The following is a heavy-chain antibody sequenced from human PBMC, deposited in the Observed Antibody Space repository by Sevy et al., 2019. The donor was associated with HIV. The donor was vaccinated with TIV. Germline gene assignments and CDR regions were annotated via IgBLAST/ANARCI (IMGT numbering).Heavy chain of an antibody. J-gene: IGHJ4*02. CDR3: ATTKDYYDSSGSPFDY. V-gene: IGHV1-24*01. CDR2: FEPEDAEP. Sequence: ASVKVSCKVSGYTLSQLSLHWVRQAPGKGLEWMGSFEPEDAEPIYAQKFQGRVTMTEARSTDTAYMELSSLRSEDTAVYFCATTKDYYDSSGSPFDYWGQGTLVTVSS. D-gene: IGHD3-22*01. CDR1: GYTLSQLS.